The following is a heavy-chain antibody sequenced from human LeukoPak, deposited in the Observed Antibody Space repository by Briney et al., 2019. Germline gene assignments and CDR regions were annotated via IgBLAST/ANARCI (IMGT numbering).Heavy chain of an antibody. CDR1: GYTFTDYY. CDR3: ARVVDSSSRYYFDY. D-gene: IGHD6-13*01. J-gene: IGHJ4*02. V-gene: IGHV1-2*02. Sequence: ASVTVSCKASGYTFTDYYMHWVRQAPGQGLVWMGWINPDNGGTAYAQKFQGRVTMTRDPSISTAYMELSRLRSDDTAVYYCARVVDSSSRYYFDYWGQGTLVTVSS. CDR2: INPDNGGT.